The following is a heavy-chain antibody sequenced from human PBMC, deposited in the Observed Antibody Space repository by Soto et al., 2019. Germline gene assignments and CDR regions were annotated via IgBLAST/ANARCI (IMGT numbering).Heavy chain of an antibody. Sequence: SETLSLTCTVSGGSISSYYWSWIRQPPGKGLEWIGYIYYSGSTNYNPSLKSRVTISVDTSKNQFSLKLSSVTAADTAVYYCARDPRIAAAGIAGPRSYYYGMDVWGQGTTVTVSS. CDR3: ARDPRIAAAGIAGPRSYYYGMDV. D-gene: IGHD6-13*01. CDR2: IYYSGST. V-gene: IGHV4-59*01. CDR1: GGSISSYY. J-gene: IGHJ6*02.